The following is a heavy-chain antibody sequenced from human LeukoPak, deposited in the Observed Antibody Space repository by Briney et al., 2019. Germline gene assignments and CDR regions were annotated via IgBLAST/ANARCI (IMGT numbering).Heavy chain of an antibody. D-gene: IGHD4-17*01. V-gene: IGHV3-23*01. J-gene: IGHJ3*02. CDR3: ASATVTASLGAFDI. Sequence: PGRSLRLSCVASGFRFSGYAMSWVRQAPGKGLEWVSAISGSGGSTYYADSVKGRFTISRDNSKNTLYLQMNSLRAEDTAVYYCASATVTASLGAFDIWGQGTMVTVSS. CDR2: ISGSGGST. CDR1: GFRFSGYA.